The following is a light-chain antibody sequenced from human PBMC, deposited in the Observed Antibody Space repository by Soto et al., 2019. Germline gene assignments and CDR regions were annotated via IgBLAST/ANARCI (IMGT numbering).Light chain of an antibody. CDR2: GSS. J-gene: IGLJ1*01. V-gene: IGLV1-40*01. CDR1: SSNIGAGYD. Sequence: QSVLTQPPSVSGAPGQRVTISCTGSSSNIGAGYDVHWYQQLPGSAPKLLIYGSSNRPSGVPDRFSASKSGTSASLAITGLQAEDEADYYCQSYDSSLSGFYVFGTGTKDT. CDR3: QSYDSSLSGFYV.